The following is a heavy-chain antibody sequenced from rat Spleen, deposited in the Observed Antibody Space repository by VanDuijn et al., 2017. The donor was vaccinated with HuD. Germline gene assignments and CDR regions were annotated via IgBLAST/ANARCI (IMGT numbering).Heavy chain of an antibody. V-gene: IGHV5S23*01. Sequence: EVQLVESGGGLVQPGGSLKLSCAASGFTYNDYAMAWVRQAPTKGLEWVAYISTGGDNTYYRDSVRDRFTISRDNAKSILYLQMDNLKSEDTATYYCARHGRGERTYYYVMDVWGQGASVTVSS. CDR3: ARHGRGERTYYYVMDV. CDR2: ISTGGDNT. D-gene: IGHD4-3*01. CDR1: GFTYNDYA. J-gene: IGHJ4*01.